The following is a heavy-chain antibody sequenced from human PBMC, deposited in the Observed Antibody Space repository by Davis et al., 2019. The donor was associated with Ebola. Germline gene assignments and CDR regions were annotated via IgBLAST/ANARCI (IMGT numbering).Heavy chain of an antibody. D-gene: IGHD5-18*01. J-gene: IGHJ2*01. CDR2: IKQEGNEK. Sequence: GESLKISCAFSGFSASLYSMNWVRQAPGKGLEWVANIKQEGNEKYYVHSVEGRFSISRDNAENTLYLQMNSLGAEDTAVYYCVRGSYGSIGDRYFDPWGRGTLVTVSS. V-gene: IGHV3-7*01. CDR1: GFSASLYS. CDR3: VRGSYGSIGDRYFDP.